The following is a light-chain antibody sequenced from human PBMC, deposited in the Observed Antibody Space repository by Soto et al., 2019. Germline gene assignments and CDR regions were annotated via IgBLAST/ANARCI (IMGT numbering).Light chain of an antibody. CDR3: QQFNSYPS. V-gene: IGKV1-13*02. Sequence: AIQLTQSPSSLSASVGDRVAITCRASQGISSALAWYQQKPGKLPKLLIYDASSLESGVPSRFTGTTSGTDFTLTINNLQPEDFATYYCQQFNSYPSFGGGTKVEIK. CDR2: DAS. J-gene: IGKJ4*01. CDR1: QGISSA.